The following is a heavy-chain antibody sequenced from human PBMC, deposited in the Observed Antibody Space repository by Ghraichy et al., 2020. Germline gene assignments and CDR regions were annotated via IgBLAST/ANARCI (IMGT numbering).Heavy chain of an antibody. D-gene: IGHD6-13*01. V-gene: IGHV4-59*08. CDR3: ARGIAAAGRAPNWFDP. CDR2: IYYSGST. J-gene: IGHJ5*02. CDR1: GGSISSYY. Sequence: SQTLSLTCTVSGGSISSYYWSWIRQPPGKGLEWIGYIYYSGSTNYNPSLKSRVTISVDTSKNQFSRKLSSVTAADAGVYYCARGIAAAGRAPNWFDPWGQGTLVTVSS.